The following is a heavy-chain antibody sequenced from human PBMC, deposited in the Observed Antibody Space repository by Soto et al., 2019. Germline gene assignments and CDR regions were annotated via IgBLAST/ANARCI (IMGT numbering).Heavy chain of an antibody. D-gene: IGHD6-13*01. CDR2: ISYDGSNK. V-gene: IGHV3-30*18. CDR1: GFTFSSYA. CDR3: AKGEKWLAAAGTIWFDP. Sequence: GGSLRLSCAASGFTFSSYAMRWVRQAPGKGLEWVSVISYDGSNKYYADSVKGRFTISRDNSKNTLYLQMNSLRAEDTAVYYCAKGEKWLAAAGTIWFDPWGQGTLVTVSS. J-gene: IGHJ5*02.